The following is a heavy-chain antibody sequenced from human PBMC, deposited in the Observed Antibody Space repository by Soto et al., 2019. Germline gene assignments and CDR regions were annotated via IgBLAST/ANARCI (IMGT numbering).Heavy chain of an antibody. J-gene: IGHJ4*02. CDR2: IRSKAYGGTT. Sequence: EVQLVESGGGLVQPGRSLRLSCTASGFTFGDYAMSWFRQAPGKGLEWVGFIRSKAYGGTTEYAASVKGRFTISRDDSKSIAYLQMNSLKTEDTAVYYCTRSHGYSYGDEGYFDYWGQGTLVTVSS. D-gene: IGHD5-18*01. V-gene: IGHV3-49*03. CDR3: TRSHGYSYGDEGYFDY. CDR1: GFTFGDYA.